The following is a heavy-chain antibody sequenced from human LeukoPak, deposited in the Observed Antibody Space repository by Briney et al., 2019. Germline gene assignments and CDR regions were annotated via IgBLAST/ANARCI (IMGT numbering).Heavy chain of an antibody. D-gene: IGHD4-17*01. CDR3: ARDSDYGDYFDH. CDR1: DFTFSAYT. V-gene: IGHV3-21*06. CDR2: ISSSLTYI. J-gene: IGHJ4*02. Sequence: GGSLRLSCAASDFTFSAYTMNWIRLAPGKGLEWVSSISSSLTYIYYADSVKGRFTISRDNAKNSLYLQMNSLRAEDTALYFCARDSDYGDYFDHWGQGTLVTDSS.